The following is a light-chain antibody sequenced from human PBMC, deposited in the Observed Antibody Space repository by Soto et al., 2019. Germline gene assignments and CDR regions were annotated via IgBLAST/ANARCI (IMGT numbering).Light chain of an antibody. V-gene: IGLV2-8*01. Sequence: QSALTQPPSASGSPGQSVTISCTGTSSDVGGYNYVSWYQQHPGKAPKLMIYEVSKRPSGVPDRFSGSKSGNTASLTVSGLQAEDEADYYCSSYAGSIYFFGTGTKVTVL. CDR1: SSDVGGYNY. CDR2: EVS. CDR3: SSYAGSIYF. J-gene: IGLJ1*01.